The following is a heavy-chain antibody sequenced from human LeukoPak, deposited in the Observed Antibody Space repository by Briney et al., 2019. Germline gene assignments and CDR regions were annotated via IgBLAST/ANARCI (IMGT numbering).Heavy chain of an antibody. J-gene: IGHJ4*02. V-gene: IGHV1-69*04. CDR3: ARDPLYYYDSSGYDY. CDR1: GGTFSSYT. Sequence: SVKVSCKASGGTFSSYTISWVRQAPGQGLEWMGRIIPILGIANYAQKFQGRVTMTRNTSISTAYMELSSLRSEDTAVYYCARDPLYYYDSSGYDYWGQGTLVTVSS. D-gene: IGHD3-22*01. CDR2: IIPILGIA.